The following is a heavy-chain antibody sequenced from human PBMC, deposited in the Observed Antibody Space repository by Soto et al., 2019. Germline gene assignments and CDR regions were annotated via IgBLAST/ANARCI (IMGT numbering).Heavy chain of an antibody. D-gene: IGHD3-9*01. CDR3: ARGRPLRYFYWLLSWFDP. CDR2: INHSGST. J-gene: IGHJ5*02. V-gene: IGHV4-34*01. Sequence: SETLSLTCAVYGGSFSGYYWSWIRQPPGKGLEWIGEINHSGSTNYNPSLKSRVTISVDTSKNQFSLKLSSVTAADTAVYYCARGRPLRYFYWLLSWFDPWGQGTLVTVSS. CDR1: GGSFSGYY.